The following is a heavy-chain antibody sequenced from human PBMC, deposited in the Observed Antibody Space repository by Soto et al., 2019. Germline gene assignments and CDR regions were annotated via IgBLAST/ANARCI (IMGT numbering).Heavy chain of an antibody. V-gene: IGHV4-59*01. CDR3: ARSTYYDYIWGSYRYFDP. Sequence: PGKGLEWIGYIYYSGSTNYNPSLKSRVTISVDTSKNQFSLKLSSVTAADTAVYYCARSTYYDYIWGSYRYFDPWGQGTLVTVSS. D-gene: IGHD3-16*02. CDR2: IYYSGST. J-gene: IGHJ5*02.